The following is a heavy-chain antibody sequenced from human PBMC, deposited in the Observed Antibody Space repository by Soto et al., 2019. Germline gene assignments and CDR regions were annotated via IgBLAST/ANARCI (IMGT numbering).Heavy chain of an antibody. CDR2: IYHSGST. CDR1: GGSISSSNW. Sequence: SETLSLTCAVSGGSISSSNWWSWVRQPPGKGLEWIGEIYHSGSTNYNPSLKSRVTISVDRSKNQFSLKLSSVTAADTAVYYCARGYCSGGSCYAVFWFDPWGQGTLVTVSS. V-gene: IGHV4-4*02. J-gene: IGHJ5*02. CDR3: ARGYCSGGSCYAVFWFDP. D-gene: IGHD2-15*01.